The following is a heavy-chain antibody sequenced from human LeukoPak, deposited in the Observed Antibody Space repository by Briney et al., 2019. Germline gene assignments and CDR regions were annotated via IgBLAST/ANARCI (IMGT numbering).Heavy chain of an antibody. CDR1: GGSISSSSYY. V-gene: IGHV4-39*07. Sequence: PSETLSLTCTVSGGSISSSSYYWGWIRQPPGKGLEWIGSIYYSGSTYYNPSLKSRVTISVDTSKNQFSLKLSSVTAADTAVYYCARDESGTRYSSSWYYFDYWGQGTLVTVSS. CDR3: ARDESGTRYSSSWYYFDY. D-gene: IGHD6-13*01. J-gene: IGHJ4*02. CDR2: IYYSGST.